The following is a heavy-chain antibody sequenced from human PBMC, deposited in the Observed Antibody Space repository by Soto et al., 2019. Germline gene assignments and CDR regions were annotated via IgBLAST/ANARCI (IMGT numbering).Heavy chain of an antibody. J-gene: IGHJ4*02. CDR2: INHSGST. CDR1: GGSFSGYY. D-gene: IGHD3-22*01. V-gene: IGHV4-34*01. CDR3: ARRSTFYSASSGYYV. Sequence: QVQLQQWGAGLLKPSETLSLTCAVYGGSFSGYYWSWIRQPPGKGLEWIADINHSGSTNYNPSLKSRVTISVDTSKKQFSLKLSSVTAADTSVYDCARRSTFYSASSGYYVWGQGTLVKVSS.